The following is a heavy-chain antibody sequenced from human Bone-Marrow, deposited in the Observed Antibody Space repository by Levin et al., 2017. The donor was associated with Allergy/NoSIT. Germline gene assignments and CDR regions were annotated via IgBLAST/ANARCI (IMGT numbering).Heavy chain of an antibody. J-gene: IGHJ6*03. CDR2: MSNSGST. Sequence: SETLSLTCTVSGGSINHYFWSWIRQPPGKGLEWIGHMSNSGSTNYNPSLKSRVAISVDTSRNHLSLKLSSVTAADTAVYYCARGSEIPGYSGYLRIYHYYMDVWGKGTTVTVSS. D-gene: IGHD5-12*01. CDR1: GGSINHYF. CDR3: ARGSEIPGYSGYLRIYHYYMDV. V-gene: IGHV4-59*01.